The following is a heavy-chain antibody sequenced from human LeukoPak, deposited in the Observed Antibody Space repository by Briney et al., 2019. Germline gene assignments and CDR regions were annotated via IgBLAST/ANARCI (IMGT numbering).Heavy chain of an antibody. V-gene: IGHV3-21*04. D-gene: IGHD2-2*01. CDR1: GFTFSSFS. CDR2: ISGSGTYI. J-gene: IGHJ5*02. Sequence: GGSLRLSCAASGFTFSSFSMNWVRQAPGKGLEWVSSISGSGTYIYYADSLKGRFTISKDNGKNSLYLQMNSLRAEDTAVYYCATRYCSSTNCYAFDDWGQGTMVTVSP. CDR3: ATRYCSSTNCYAFDD.